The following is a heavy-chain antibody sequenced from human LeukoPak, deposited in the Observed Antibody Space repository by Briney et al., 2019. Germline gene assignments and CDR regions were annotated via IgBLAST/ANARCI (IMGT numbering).Heavy chain of an antibody. V-gene: IGHV4-59*01. Sequence: PSETLSLTCTVSGGSINNYFWSWIRQPAGQELEGFGYMYYNGDTDYNPSLTSRVTMSLDTSKNQLSLRLSSVTAADTAVYFCARGYTSGWYLYFDPWGQGILVTVSS. J-gene: IGHJ5*02. CDR1: GGSINNYF. D-gene: IGHD6-19*01. CDR2: MYYNGDT. CDR3: ARGYTSGWYLYFDP.